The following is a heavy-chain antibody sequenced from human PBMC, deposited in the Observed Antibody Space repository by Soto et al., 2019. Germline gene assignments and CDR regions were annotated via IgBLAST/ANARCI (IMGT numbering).Heavy chain of an antibody. CDR3: ARSLARYCTNGVSPGAWFDP. V-gene: IGHV1-69*13. CDR1: GGPFSSYA. Sequence: SGKVSCKASGGPFSSYAISSVRQAPGQGVEWMGGIIPIFGTANYSQKFHGRVTITANESTSTAYMELSSLRSEDTAVYYCARSLARYCTNGVSPGAWFDPWGQGTMVTVSS. CDR2: IIPIFGTA. J-gene: IGHJ5*02. D-gene: IGHD2-8*01.